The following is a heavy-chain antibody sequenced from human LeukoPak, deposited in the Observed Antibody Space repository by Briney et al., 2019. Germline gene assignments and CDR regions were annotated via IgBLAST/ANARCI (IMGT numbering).Heavy chain of an antibody. CDR1: GGSISSYY. CDR3: ARGYCSGGSCYPHDY. Sequence: SETLSLTCTVSGGSISSYYWSWIRQPPGKGLEWIGYIYYSGSTNYNPSLKSRVTISVDTSKNQFSLKLSSVTAADTAVYYCARGYCSGGSCYPHDYWGQGTLVTVSS. CDR2: IYYSGST. D-gene: IGHD2-15*01. V-gene: IGHV4-59*01. J-gene: IGHJ4*02.